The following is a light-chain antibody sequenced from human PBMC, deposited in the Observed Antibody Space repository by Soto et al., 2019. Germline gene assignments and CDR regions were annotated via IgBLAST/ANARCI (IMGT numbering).Light chain of an antibody. V-gene: IGLV2-8*01. CDR1: SSDVGGYNY. Sequence: QSALTQPPSASGSPGQSVTISCTGTSSDVGGYNYVSWYQQHPVKAPKLMIYEVSKRTSGVPDRFSGSKSGNTASLPVSGLQAEYEADYYCSSYAVINHLALGTGTKLTV. J-gene: IGLJ1*01. CDR3: SSYAVINHLA. CDR2: EVS.